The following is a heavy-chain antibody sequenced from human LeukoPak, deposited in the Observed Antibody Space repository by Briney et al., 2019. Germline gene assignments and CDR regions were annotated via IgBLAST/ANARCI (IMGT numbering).Heavy chain of an antibody. V-gene: IGHV4-39*07. CDR1: GGSISSSTYY. CDR2: IYYSGST. CDR3: GRASNFGSTFYYYLDV. Sequence: PSETLSLTCTVSGGSISSSTYYWGWIRQPPGKGLEWIGNIYYSGSTYYNPSLNSRLTISVDTSNNQFSLKLSAVTAADTAVYYCGRASNFGSTFYYYLDVWGKGTTVTVSS. J-gene: IGHJ6*03. D-gene: IGHD4-11*01.